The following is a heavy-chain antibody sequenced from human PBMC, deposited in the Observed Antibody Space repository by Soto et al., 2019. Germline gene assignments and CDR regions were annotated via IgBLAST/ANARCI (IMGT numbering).Heavy chain of an antibody. J-gene: IGHJ6*02. CDR3: ARRRGMDV. V-gene: IGHV5-51*01. CDR1: VYIFSDYW. CDR2: IYADDSET. Sequence: PGESLKISCKGSVYIFSDYWINWVRQMPGKGLEWMGIIYADDSETRYSPSFQGQVTISVDKSTNTAYLHWTRMKASDSAMYYCARRRGMDVWGQGTTVTVSS.